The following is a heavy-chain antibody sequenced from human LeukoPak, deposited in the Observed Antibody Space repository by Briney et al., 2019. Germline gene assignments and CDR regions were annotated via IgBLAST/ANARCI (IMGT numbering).Heavy chain of an antibody. CDR3: ARPPPYSSSWYDYYYGMDV. CDR2: IYYSGST. J-gene: IGHJ6*02. V-gene: IGHV4-39*01. CDR1: GGSISSSSYY. Sequence: PSETLSLACTVSGGSISSSSYYWGWIRQPPGKGLEWIGSIYYSGSTYYNPSLKSRVTISVDTSKNQFSLKLSSVTAADTAVYYCARPPPYSSSWYDYYYGMDVWGQGTTVTVSS. D-gene: IGHD6-13*01.